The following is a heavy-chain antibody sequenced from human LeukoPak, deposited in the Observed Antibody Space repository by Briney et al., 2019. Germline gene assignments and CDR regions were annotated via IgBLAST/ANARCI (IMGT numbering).Heavy chain of an antibody. CDR1: VVTFSSYV. CDR3: IAVAGTDY. Sequence: GGSLRLSCAASVVTFSSYVMGSVRDAPGAGVEWGSAFSVSGGSTYYADSLKCRFTISRDNSKNTLYLQMNSLRAEDTAVYYCIAVAGTDYWGQGTLVTVSS. CDR2: FSVSGGST. J-gene: IGHJ4*02. D-gene: IGHD6-19*01. V-gene: IGHV3-23*01.